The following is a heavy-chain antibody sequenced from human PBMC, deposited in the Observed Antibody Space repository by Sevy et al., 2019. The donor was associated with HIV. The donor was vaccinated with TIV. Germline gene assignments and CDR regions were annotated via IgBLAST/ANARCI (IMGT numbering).Heavy chain of an antibody. CDR1: GFTFSSYW. V-gene: IGHV3-7*01. D-gene: IGHD3-22*01. Sequence: GGSLRLSCAASGFTFSSYWMTWVRQAPGKGLEWVANIKQDMSEKYYADSVKGRFTISRDNARNSLYLQMEGLRAEDTAVYYCARAQQVTMLVVIGGLYFDFWGQGTLVTVS. J-gene: IGHJ4*02. CDR3: ARAQQVTMLVVIGGLYFDF. CDR2: IKQDMSEK.